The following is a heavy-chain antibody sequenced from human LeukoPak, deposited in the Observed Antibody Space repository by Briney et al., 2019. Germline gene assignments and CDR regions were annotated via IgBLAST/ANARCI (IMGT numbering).Heavy chain of an antibody. V-gene: IGHV1-69*13. D-gene: IGHD6-13*01. CDR2: IIPIFGTA. CDR3: ARDPHRHAGIAAAGPPYFQH. J-gene: IGHJ1*01. CDR1: GGTFSSYA. Sequence: GASVKVSCKASGGTFSSYAISWVRQAPGQGLEWMGGIIPIFGTANYAQKFQGRVTITADESTSTAYMELSSLRSEDTAVYYCARDPHRHAGIAAAGPPYFQHWGQGTLVTVSS.